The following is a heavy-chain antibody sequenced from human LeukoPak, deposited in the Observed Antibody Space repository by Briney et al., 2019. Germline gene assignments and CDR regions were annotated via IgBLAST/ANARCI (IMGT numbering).Heavy chain of an antibody. V-gene: IGHV3-20*04. CDR2: INWNGGST. J-gene: IGHJ4*02. D-gene: IGHD6-19*01. Sequence: GGSLRLSCAASGFTFDDYGMSWVRQAPGKGLEWVSGINWNGGSTGYADSVKGRFTISRGNAKNSLYLQMNSLRAEDTALYYCAGGWYELYYFDYWGQGTLVTVSS. CDR1: GFTFDDYG. CDR3: AGGWYELYYFDY.